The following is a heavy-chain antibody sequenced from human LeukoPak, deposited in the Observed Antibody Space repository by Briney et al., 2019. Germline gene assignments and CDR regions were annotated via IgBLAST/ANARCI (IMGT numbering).Heavy chain of an antibody. V-gene: IGHV4-34*08. D-gene: IGHD4/OR15-4a*01. CDR1: GFTFSRYW. CDR2: INHSGST. J-gene: IGHJ4*02. Sequence: PGGSLRLSCAASGFTFSRYWMHWVRQAPGKGLEWIGEINHSGSTNYNPSLKSRVTISVDTSKNQFSLKLSSVTAADTAVYYCARRVLRSGQSGTYFNYWGQGTLVTVSS. CDR3: ARRVLRSGQSGTYFNY.